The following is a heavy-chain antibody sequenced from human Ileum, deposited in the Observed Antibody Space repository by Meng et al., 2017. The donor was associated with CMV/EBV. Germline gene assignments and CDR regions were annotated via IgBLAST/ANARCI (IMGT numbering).Heavy chain of an antibody. CDR1: GYTFTTYG. D-gene: IGHD3-16*01. CDR3: ARDLESTGEHPSFDS. V-gene: IGHV1-18*01. J-gene: IGHJ4*02. CDR2: ISGYNGRT. Sequence: QGRLVQSGGGVKKPGASVKVSRKASGYTFTTYGIGWIRQAPGQGLEWMGWISGYNGRTDYAQKFQGRVTLTTDTSTNTVYMDLRSLRSDDTAVYYCARDLESTGEHPSFDSWGQGTLVTVSS.